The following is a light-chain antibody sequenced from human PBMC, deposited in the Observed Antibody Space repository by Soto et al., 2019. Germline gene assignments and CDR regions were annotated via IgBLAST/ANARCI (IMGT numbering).Light chain of an antibody. CDR3: NSYTSNNTYV. CDR2: DVS. Sequence: QSALTQPASVSESPGQAITISCSGTSSDVGAFNYVSWYQQHPGKAPKLMIYDVSNRPSGVSNRFSGSKSGNTASLTISGLRAEDEADYYCNSYTSNNTYVFGTGTKLTVL. CDR1: SSDVGAFNY. V-gene: IGLV2-14*03. J-gene: IGLJ1*01.